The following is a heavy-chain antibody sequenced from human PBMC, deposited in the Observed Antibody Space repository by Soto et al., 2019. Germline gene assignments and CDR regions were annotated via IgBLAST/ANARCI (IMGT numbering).Heavy chain of an antibody. V-gene: IGHV1-24*01. D-gene: IGHD3-10*01. CDR2: FDLENGET. Sequence: ASVKVSCKVSGYTLTELSIHWVRQAPGEGLEWMGGFDLENGETIYAQRFQGRVTMTEESSADTPYMELSSLRSEDTAVYYCATEVRRSNQFDHWGQGTMVNVSS. CDR1: GYTLTELS. J-gene: IGHJ4*02. CDR3: ATEVRRSNQFDH.